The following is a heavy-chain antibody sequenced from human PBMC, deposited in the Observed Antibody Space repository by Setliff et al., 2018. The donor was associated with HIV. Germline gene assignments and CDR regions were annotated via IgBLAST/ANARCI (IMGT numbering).Heavy chain of an antibody. Sequence: TGGSLRLSCVGSGFMFNDYGMSWVRQAPGKGLEWVAGISWDGIKTTYGDSVRGRFTISRDNVEKSVYLQMNRLRNEDTAVYYCARKAYCGGDCYFFYYYIDVWGKGTTVTVSS. CDR3: ARKAYCGGDCYFFYYYIDV. V-gene: IGHV3-20*04. J-gene: IGHJ6*03. CDR1: GFMFNDYG. CDR2: ISWDGIKT. D-gene: IGHD2-21*02.